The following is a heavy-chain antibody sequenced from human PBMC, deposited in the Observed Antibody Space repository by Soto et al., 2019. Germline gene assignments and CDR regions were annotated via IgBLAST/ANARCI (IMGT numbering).Heavy chain of an antibody. J-gene: IGHJ6*02. Sequence: QVQLVQSGAEVKKPGASVKVSCKASGYTFTTYFIHWMRQAPGQGLEWMGIVNPSDESTNYAQKFQGRVTMTRDKSTATVNMELSSLRSEDTAVYYCARAADIVMVAALENYYYGMDVWGQGTTVTVSS. V-gene: IGHV1-46*01. CDR3: ARAADIVMVAALENYYYGMDV. D-gene: IGHD2-21*02. CDR1: GYTFTTYF. CDR2: VNPSDEST.